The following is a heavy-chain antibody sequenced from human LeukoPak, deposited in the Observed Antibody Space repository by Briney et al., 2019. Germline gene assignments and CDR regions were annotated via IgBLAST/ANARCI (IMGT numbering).Heavy chain of an antibody. CDR3: ARVQTPNVYCSSTSCQYSYYMDV. CDR1: GFNFIDYS. D-gene: IGHD2-2*01. CDR2: IGISSGNT. J-gene: IGHJ6*03. V-gene: IGHV3-48*01. Sequence: PGGSLRLSCAASGFNFIDYSMNWVRQAPGKGLEWISYIGISSGNTKYADSVKGRFTISRDKARNSLYLQMNSLRAEDTAVYYCARVQTPNVYCSSTSCQYSYYMDVWGKGTTVTVSS.